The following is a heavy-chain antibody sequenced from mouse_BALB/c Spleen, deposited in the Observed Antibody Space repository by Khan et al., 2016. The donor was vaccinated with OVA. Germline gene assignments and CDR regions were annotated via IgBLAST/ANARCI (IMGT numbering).Heavy chain of an antibody. J-gene: IGHJ1*01. V-gene: IGHV5-6-5*01. CDR1: GFTFSSYA. Sequence: EVELVESGGGLVKPGGSLELSCAASGFTFSSYAMSWVRQTPEKRLEWVASISSGGSTYYPDSVKGRFTISRDNARNILYLQMSSLRSEDTAMYYCARTFGYFDVWGAGTTVTVSS. CDR3: ARTFGYFDV. CDR2: ISSGGST.